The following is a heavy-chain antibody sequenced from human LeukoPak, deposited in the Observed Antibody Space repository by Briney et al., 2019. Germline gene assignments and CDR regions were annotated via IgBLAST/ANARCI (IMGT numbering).Heavy chain of an antibody. CDR3: ARGPIAVANDFDS. CDR1: GGTFTSFG. D-gene: IGHD6-19*01. J-gene: IGHJ4*02. Sequence: ASVKVSCKASGGTFTSFGISWVRQAPGQGLEWMGRIIPVLDIADYAQKFQGRVTITADKSTTTAYMQLINLRSEDTALYYCARGPIAVANDFDSWGQGTLVTVSS. CDR2: IIPVLDIA. V-gene: IGHV1-69*04.